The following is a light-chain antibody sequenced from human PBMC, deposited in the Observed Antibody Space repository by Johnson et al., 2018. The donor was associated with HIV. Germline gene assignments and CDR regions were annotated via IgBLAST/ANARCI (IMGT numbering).Light chain of an antibody. V-gene: IGLV1-51*01. CDR2: DNN. J-gene: IGLJ1*01. CDR1: TSNIGNNY. Sequence: QSVLTQPPSVSAAPGQKVTISCSGSTSNIGNNYVSWYQQLPGKAPKLLIYDNNKRPSGIPDRFSGFKSGTSATLGITGPQTGDEADYYCATWDRSLTICSVFGTGTKVTVL. CDR3: ATWDRSLTICSV.